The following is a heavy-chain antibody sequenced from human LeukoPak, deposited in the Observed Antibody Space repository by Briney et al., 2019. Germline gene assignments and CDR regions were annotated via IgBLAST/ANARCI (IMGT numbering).Heavy chain of an antibody. CDR2: IPYSGST. J-gene: IGHJ4*02. CDR3: ARLTPYSGSPLGDY. CDR1: GGSTSSSSNY. D-gene: IGHD1-26*01. V-gene: IGHV4-39*01. Sequence: SETLSLTCTVSGGSTSSSSNYWGWIRQPPGKGLEWIGTIPYSGSTYYKPSLKSRVTISVDTSKNQFSLKLSSVTAADTAVYYCARLTPYSGSPLGDYWGQGTLVTVSS.